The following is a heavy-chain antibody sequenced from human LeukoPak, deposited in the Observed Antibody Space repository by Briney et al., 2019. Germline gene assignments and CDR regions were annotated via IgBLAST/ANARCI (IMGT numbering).Heavy chain of an antibody. J-gene: IGHJ4*02. CDR1: AFSINSGYY. D-gene: IGHD3-22*01. Sequence: SETLSLTCAVSAFSINSGYYWGWIRQPPGKGLEWIGTVYHSGSTYYNLSLKSRVTMSVDTSKNQFSLKVYSVTAADTAVYYCARLGSGYSYFDYWGQGTLVTVSS. V-gene: IGHV4-38-2*01. CDR2: VYHSGST. CDR3: ARLGSGYSYFDY.